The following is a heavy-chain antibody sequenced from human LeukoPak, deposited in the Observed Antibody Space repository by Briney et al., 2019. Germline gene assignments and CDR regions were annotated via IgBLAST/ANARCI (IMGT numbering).Heavy chain of an antibody. V-gene: IGHV3-21*01. CDR3: ARDNRIAVAGNFDY. J-gene: IGHJ4*02. CDR1: GFTFSTYS. D-gene: IGHD6-19*01. CDR2: ISSSSSYI. Sequence: GGSLRLSCAASGFTFSTYSMNWVRQAPGKGLEWVSSISSSSSYIYYADSVKGRFTISRDNSKNTLYLQMNSLRAEDTAVYYCARDNRIAVAGNFDYWGQGTLVTVSS.